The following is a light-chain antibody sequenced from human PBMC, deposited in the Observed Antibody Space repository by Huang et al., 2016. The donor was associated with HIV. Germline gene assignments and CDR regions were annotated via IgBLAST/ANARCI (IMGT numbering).Light chain of an antibody. CDR3: QQFDTFPYT. V-gene: IGKV1-16*01. CDR1: QDINNR. Sequence: DIQMTQSPSSLSTSVGARVTITCRASQDINNRLAWYRQKPGKAPESLIYASSNSQSGVPSRFSGSGSGTYFTLTISSLQPEDFATYYCQQFDTFPYTFGRGTRLDI. CDR2: ASS. J-gene: IGKJ2*01.